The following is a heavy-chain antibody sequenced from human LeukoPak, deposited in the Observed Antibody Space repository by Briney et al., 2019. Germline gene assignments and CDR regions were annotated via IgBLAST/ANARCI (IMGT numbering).Heavy chain of an antibody. CDR3: ARAVAWEHLDY. CDR1: GFTFSSYA. Sequence: GGSLRLSCAASGFTFSSYAMHWVRQAPGKGLEWVSSISSSSSYIYYADSVKGRFTISRDNAKNSLYLQMNSLRAEDTAVYYCARAVAWEHLDYWGQGTLVTVSS. V-gene: IGHV3-21*04. J-gene: IGHJ4*02. D-gene: IGHD1-26*01. CDR2: ISSSSSYI.